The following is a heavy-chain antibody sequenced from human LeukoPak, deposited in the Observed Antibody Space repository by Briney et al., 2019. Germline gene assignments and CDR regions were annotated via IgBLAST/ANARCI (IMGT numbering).Heavy chain of an antibody. CDR2: IYYSGST. J-gene: IGHJ4*02. Sequence: SETLSLTCTVSGGSISSSSYYWGLIPQPPGKGLEWIGSIYYSGSTYYNPSLKSRVTISVDTSKNQFSLKLSSVTAADTAVYYCARADSSSWLYYFDYWGQGTLVTVSS. CDR1: GGSISSSSYY. V-gene: IGHV4-39*07. D-gene: IGHD6-13*01. CDR3: ARADSSSWLYYFDY.